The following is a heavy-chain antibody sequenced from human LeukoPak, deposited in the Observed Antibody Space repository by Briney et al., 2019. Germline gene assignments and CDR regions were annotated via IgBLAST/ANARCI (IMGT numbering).Heavy chain of an antibody. V-gene: IGHV4-59*01. CDR3: ARSSPVDTAMDTSGNYFDY. Sequence: SETLSLTCTVSGGSISSSYWSWIRQPPGKGLEWIGYIYYSGSTNYNPSLKSRVTISVDTSKNQFSLKLSSVTAADTAEYYCARSSPVDTAMDTSGNYFDYWGQGTLVTVSS. CDR1: GGSISSSY. CDR2: IYYSGST. J-gene: IGHJ4*02. D-gene: IGHD5-18*01.